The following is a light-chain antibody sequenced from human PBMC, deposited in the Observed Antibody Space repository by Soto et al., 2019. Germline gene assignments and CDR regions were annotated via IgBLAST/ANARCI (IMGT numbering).Light chain of an antibody. J-gene: IGKJ2*01. V-gene: IGKV3-20*01. CDR3: QQYGRAPLLYT. CDR1: QSITSNY. CDR2: GSS. Sequence: EIVLTQSPGTLSLSPGEGATLSCRASQSITSNYLPWSQQRPGQAPRLLIYGSSTRAAGVPDMFSGSVSGTDFTLSVACLGAEGFAVCDCQQYGRAPLLYTFGQGTKLGVK.